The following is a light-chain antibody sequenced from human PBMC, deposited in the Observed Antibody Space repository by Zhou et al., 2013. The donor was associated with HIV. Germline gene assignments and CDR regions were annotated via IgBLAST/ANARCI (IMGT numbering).Light chain of an antibody. V-gene: IGKV1-9*01. CDR1: FSIRKS. J-gene: IGKJ4*01. Sequence: DIQMTQSPSSLSASVGDRVSITCRSSFSIRKSLNWYQQRPGGAPKLLMFAAATLQNGIPSKFSGRGSGTEFALTISRLQPDDFATYFCQQVYSYPVSFGGGTTVAIK. CDR2: AAA. CDR3: QQVYSYPVS.